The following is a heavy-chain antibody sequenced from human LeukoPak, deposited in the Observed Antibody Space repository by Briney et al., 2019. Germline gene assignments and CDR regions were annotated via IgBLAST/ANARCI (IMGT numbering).Heavy chain of an antibody. CDR1: GFTFSSYS. CDR2: ISCSSSNT. D-gene: IGHD4-23*01. Sequence: PGESLTLSCAASGFTFSSYSMRWGRQAPGKGVEWVSSISCSSSNTYYADSVKGRFTISRDNAKNSLFLQMNCVSAADTALYYCARRSTTMVTDYGYWGQGTLVTVSS. J-gene: IGHJ4*02. CDR3: ARRSTTMVTDYGY. V-gene: IGHV3-21*01.